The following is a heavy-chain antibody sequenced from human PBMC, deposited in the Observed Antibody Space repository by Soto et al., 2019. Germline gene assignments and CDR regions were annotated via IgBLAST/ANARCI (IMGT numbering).Heavy chain of an antibody. J-gene: IGHJ4*02. CDR1: GFTFSDYY. V-gene: IGHV3-11*01. Sequence: QVQLVESGGGLVKPGGSLRLSCAASGFTFSDYYMSWIRQAPGKGLEWVSYISSSGSTIYYADSVKGRFTISRDNAKNXXXXXXXXXXXXXXXXXXXXXRPXXXSGGSCYSYFDYWGQGTLVTVSS. D-gene: IGHD2-15*01. CDR3: XXRPXXXSGGSCYSYFDY. CDR2: ISSSGSTI.